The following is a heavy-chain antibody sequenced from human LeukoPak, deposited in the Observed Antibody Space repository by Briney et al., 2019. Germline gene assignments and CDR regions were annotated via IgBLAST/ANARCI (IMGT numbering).Heavy chain of an antibody. Sequence: PSETLSLTCAVYGGSFSGYYWSWIRQPPGKGLEWIGGINHSGSTNYNPSLKSRVTISVDTSKNQFSLKLSSVTAADTAVYYCARGRYGDYPNYYYYYYMDVWGKGTTVTVSS. J-gene: IGHJ6*03. V-gene: IGHV4-34*01. D-gene: IGHD4-17*01. CDR3: ARGRYGDYPNYYYYYYMDV. CDR1: GGSFSGYY. CDR2: INHSGST.